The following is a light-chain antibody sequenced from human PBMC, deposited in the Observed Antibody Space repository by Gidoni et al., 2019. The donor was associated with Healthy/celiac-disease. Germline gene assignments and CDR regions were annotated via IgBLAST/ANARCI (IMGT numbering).Light chain of an antibody. CDR3: QQYGSSPRT. V-gene: IGKV3-20*01. CDR2: GAS. CDR1: QSVSSSY. J-gene: IGKJ1*01. Sequence: IVLSQSPGTPSLPPGERATLSCRASQSVSSSYLAWYQQKPGQAPRLLIYGASSRATGIPDRFSGSGSGTDFTLTISRLEPEDVAVYYCQQYGSSPRTFGQGTKVEIK.